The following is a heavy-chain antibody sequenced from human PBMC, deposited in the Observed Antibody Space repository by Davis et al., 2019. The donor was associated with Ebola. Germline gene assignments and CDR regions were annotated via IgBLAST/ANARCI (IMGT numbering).Heavy chain of an antibody. CDR3: ARVVVYYDYVDTLLTEGPEGAFDI. J-gene: IGHJ3*02. D-gene: IGHD3-16*01. CDR2: IIPIFGTA. CDR1: VFSFFISS. Sequence: AASVKVSCKSSVFSFFISSISWVRQAPGQGLEWMGGIIPIFGTANYAQKFQGSFTITADESTSKAYMELSSLRSEDTALYYCARVVVYYDYVDTLLTEGPEGAFDIWGQGTMVTVSS. V-gene: IGHV1-69*13.